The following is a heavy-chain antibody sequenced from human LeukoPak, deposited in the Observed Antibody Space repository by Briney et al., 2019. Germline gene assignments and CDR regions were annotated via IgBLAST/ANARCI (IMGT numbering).Heavy chain of an antibody. J-gene: IGHJ5*02. CDR3: VKRELYIVAMT. D-gene: IGHD5-12*01. CDR2: ISPGGSP. V-gene: IGHV3-23*01. CDR1: GFTSSSNA. Sequence: PGGSLRLSCAASGFTSSSNAMGWVRQAPGKGLEWVSAISPGGSPYYADSVKGRFTISRDNSKNTLYLQMNSLRAEDTAVYYCVKRELYIVAMTWGQGTLVTVSS.